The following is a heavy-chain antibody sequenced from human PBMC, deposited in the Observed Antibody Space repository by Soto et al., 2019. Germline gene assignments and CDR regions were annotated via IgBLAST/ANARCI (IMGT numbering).Heavy chain of an antibody. CDR2: ISGSGGST. D-gene: IGHD3-22*01. V-gene: IGHV3-23*01. CDR3: AKAPSIVLLVPHDY. Sequence: HPGGSLRLSCAASGFTFSSYAMSWVRQAPGKGLEWVSAISGSGGSTYYADSVKGRFTISRDNSKNTLYLQMNSLRAEDTAVYYCAKAPSIVLLVPHDYWGQGTLVTVSS. J-gene: IGHJ4*02. CDR1: GFTFSSYA.